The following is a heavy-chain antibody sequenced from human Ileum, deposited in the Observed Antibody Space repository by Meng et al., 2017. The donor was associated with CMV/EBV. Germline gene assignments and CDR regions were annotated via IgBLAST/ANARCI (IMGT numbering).Heavy chain of an antibody. CDR2: IKPDGSET. V-gene: IGHV3-7*01. CDR3: AAGNYFND. J-gene: IGHJ4*02. Sequence: GESLKISCAASGFTLGSKWVYWVRQVSGKGLECVVNIKPDGSETYYVDSVKGRFTVSRDNAKNSLFLQMNSLRVDDTAVYYCAAGNYFNDWGQGTLVTVSS. CDR1: GFTLGSKW.